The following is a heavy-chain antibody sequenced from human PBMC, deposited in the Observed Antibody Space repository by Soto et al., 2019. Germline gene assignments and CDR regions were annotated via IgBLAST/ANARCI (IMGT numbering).Heavy chain of an antibody. CDR3: AGLHYTYGYIDY. V-gene: IGHV4-59*01. CDR2: IYYTGST. CDR1: RGSINSYY. Sequence: SETLSLTCIVSRGSINSYYWSWVRQPPGKGLEWIGYIYYTGSTNYNPSLKSRVTISVDTSKNQFSLKLSSVIAADTAVYYCAGLHYTYGYIDYWGQGTLVTVSS. D-gene: IGHD5-18*01. J-gene: IGHJ4*02.